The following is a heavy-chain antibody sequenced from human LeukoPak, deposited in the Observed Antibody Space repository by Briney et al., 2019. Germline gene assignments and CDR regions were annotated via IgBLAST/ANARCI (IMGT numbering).Heavy chain of an antibody. CDR1: GGSFSGYY. Sequence: SETLSLTCAVYGGSFSGYYWSWIRQPPGKGLEWIGEINHSGSTNYNPSLKSRVTISVDTSKNQFSLKLSSVTAADTAVYYCARRDYYDSSGYGYYYYYYGMDVWGQGTTVTVSS. CDR3: ARRDYYDSSGYGYYYYYYGMDV. D-gene: IGHD3-22*01. CDR2: INHSGST. J-gene: IGHJ6*02. V-gene: IGHV4-34*01.